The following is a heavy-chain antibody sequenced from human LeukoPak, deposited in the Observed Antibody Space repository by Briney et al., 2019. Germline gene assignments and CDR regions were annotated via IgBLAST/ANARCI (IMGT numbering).Heavy chain of an antibody. J-gene: IGHJ4*02. CDR2: IDHSGST. Sequence: PSETLYLTCTVSGGSISSYFWSWIRQPPGKGLEWIGEIDHSGSTKYNPSLKSRVSISVDTSTNQFSLKLSSVTAADTALYFCARSFDSSGYAFYWGQGTLVTVSS. CDR3: ARSFDSSGYAFY. CDR1: GGSISSYF. V-gene: IGHV4-34*01. D-gene: IGHD3-22*01.